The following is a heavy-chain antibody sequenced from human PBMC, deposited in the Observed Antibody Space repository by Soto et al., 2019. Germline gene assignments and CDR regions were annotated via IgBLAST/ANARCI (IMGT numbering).Heavy chain of an antibody. CDR3: ARDRVPAAASDYYYYYMDV. J-gene: IGHJ6*03. CDR1: GDSVSSNSAA. Sequence: PSQTLSLTCAISGDSVSSNSAAWNWIRQSPSRGLEWLGRTYYRSKWYNDYAVSVKSRITINPDTSKNQFSLQLNSVTPEDTAVYYCARDRVPAAASDYYYYYMDVWGKGTTVTVSS. V-gene: IGHV6-1*01. D-gene: IGHD6-13*01. CDR2: TYYRSKWYN.